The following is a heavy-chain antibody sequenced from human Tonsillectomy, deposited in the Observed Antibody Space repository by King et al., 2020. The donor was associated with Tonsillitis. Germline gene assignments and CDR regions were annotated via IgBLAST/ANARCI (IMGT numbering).Heavy chain of an antibody. CDR3: ARANYGSGGGENYYYYGMDV. D-gene: IGHD3-10*01. V-gene: IGHV1-69*01. CDR2: IIPIFGTA. CDR1: GGTFSTYA. J-gene: IGHJ6*02. Sequence: VQLVESGAEVKKPGSSVKVSCKASGGTFSTYAISWVRQAPGQGLEWMGGIIPIFGTANYAQKFQGRVTITADESTSTAYMELSSLRSEDTAVFYCARANYGSGGGENYYYYGMDVWGQGTTVTVSS.